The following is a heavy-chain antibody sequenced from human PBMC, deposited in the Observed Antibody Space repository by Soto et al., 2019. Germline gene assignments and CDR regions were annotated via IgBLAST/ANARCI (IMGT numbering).Heavy chain of an antibody. D-gene: IGHD3-22*01. V-gene: IGHV3-23*01. CDR3: AKEVRSMIVVVITSFDY. J-gene: IGHJ4*02. CDR2: ISGSGGST. Sequence: EVQLLESGGGLVQPGGSLRLSCAASGFTFSSYAMSWVRQAPGKGLEWVSAISGSGGSTYYADSVKGRFTISRDNSKNTLYLQMDSLGAEDTAVYYCAKEVRSMIVVVITSFDYWGQGTLVTVSS. CDR1: GFTFSSYA.